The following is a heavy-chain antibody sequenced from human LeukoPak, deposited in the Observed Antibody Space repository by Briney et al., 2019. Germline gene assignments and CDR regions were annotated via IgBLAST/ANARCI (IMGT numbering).Heavy chain of an antibody. CDR1: GFTFSSYA. J-gene: IGHJ4*02. Sequence: GGSLRLSCAASGFTFSSYAMSWVRQAPGKGLEWVSAISGSGGSTYYADSVKGRFTISRDNSKNTLYLQMNSLRAEDTAVYYCAKEGYYYDSSGYYYGHFDYWGQGTLVTVSS. D-gene: IGHD3-22*01. CDR3: AKEGYYYDSSGYYYGHFDY. CDR2: ISGSGGST. V-gene: IGHV3-23*01.